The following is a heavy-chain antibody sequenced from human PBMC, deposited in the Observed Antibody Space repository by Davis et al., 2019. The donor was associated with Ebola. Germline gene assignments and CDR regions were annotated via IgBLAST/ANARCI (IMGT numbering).Heavy chain of an antibody. Sequence: SGPTLVKPTQTLTLTCTFSGFSFSSSRMGVGWFRQPPGKALEWLALIYWDDDTHYSPSLKNRLTITKDTSKNQVVLTMTNMDPVDTTTYYCAHRRPPTAGDWFDLWGQGTLVTVSS. V-gene: IGHV2-5*02. J-gene: IGHJ5*02. CDR2: IYWDDDT. CDR3: AHRRPPTAGDWFDL. D-gene: IGHD6-25*01. CDR1: GFSFSSSRMG.